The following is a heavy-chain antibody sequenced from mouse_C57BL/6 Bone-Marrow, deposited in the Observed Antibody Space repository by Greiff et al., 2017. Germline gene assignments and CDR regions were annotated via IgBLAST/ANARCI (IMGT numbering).Heavy chain of an antibody. V-gene: IGHV1-9*01. D-gene: IGHD2-1*01. CDR3: ASSRNNMARDY. Sequence: VKLVESGAELMKPGASVKLSCKATGYTFTGYWIEWVKQRPGHGLEWIGEILPGSGSTNYNEKIKGKATVTANKSSHTAYMQRSSLTTEDSAIYCCASSRNNMARDYWGQGTSVTGSS. CDR1: GYTFTGYW. J-gene: IGHJ4*01. CDR2: ILPGSGST.